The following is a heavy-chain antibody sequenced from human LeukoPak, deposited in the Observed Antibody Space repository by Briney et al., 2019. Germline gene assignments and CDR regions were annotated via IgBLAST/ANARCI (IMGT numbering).Heavy chain of an antibody. Sequence: GGSLRLSCAASGFTFSSYSMNWVRQAPGKGLEWVSSISSSSSYIYYADSVKGRFTISRDNAKNSLYLQMNSLRAEDTAVYYCARDLHDILTGYYLFDYWGRGTLVTVSS. V-gene: IGHV3-21*01. D-gene: IGHD3-9*01. CDR1: GFTFSSYS. J-gene: IGHJ4*02. CDR3: ARDLHDILTGYYLFDY. CDR2: ISSSSSYI.